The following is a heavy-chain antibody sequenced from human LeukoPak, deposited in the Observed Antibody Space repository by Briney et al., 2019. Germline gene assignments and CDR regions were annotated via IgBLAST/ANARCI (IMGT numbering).Heavy chain of an antibody. V-gene: IGHV1-18*01. Sequence: ASVKVSCKASGYTFTSYGISWVRQAPGQGLEWMGWISAYNGNTNYAQKLQGRVTMTTDTSTSTAYMELRSLRSDDTAVYYCARDSWEGQPPEDFWSGLPFPNLDYWGQGTLVTVSS. CDR1: GYTFTSYG. CDR3: ARDSWEGQPPEDFWSGLPFPNLDY. J-gene: IGHJ4*02. D-gene: IGHD3-3*01. CDR2: ISAYNGNT.